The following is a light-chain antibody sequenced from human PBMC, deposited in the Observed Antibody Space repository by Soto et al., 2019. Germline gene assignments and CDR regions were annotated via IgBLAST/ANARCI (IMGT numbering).Light chain of an antibody. CDR3: QQYNNWPPTWT. Sequence: EIVMTQSPATLSVSPGERATLSCRASQSVSSNLAWYQQKPGQAPRLLIYGASTRATGIPARFSDSGSGTEVTLTISSLQSEDFAVYYCQQYNNWPPTWTFGPGTKVEIK. CDR2: GAS. V-gene: IGKV3-15*01. CDR1: QSVSSN. J-gene: IGKJ1*01.